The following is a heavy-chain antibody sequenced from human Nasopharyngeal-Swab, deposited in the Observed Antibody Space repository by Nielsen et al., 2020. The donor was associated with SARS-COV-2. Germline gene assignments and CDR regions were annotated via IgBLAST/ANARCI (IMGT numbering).Heavy chain of an antibody. V-gene: IGHV3-23*01. D-gene: IGHD1-26*01. Sequence: PGKGLEWVSSVSGRDSTYYADSVKGRFTISRDISKNTLYLQMNSLRAEDTAVYYCAKDRNSAYYYYYMDVWGQGTLVTVSS. J-gene: IGHJ6*03. CDR2: VSGRDST. CDR3: AKDRNSAYYYYYMDV.